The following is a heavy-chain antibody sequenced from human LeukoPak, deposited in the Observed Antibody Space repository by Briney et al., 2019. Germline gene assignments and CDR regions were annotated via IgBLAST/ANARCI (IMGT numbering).Heavy chain of an antibody. CDR3: AKVPIVVVGKYDY. CDR2: ISGSGGST. D-gene: IGHD3-22*01. Sequence: GGSLRLSCAASGFTFSSYAMSWVRQAPGQVLEWVSAISGSGGSTYYADSVKGRFTISRDNSKNTLYLQMNSLRAEDTAVYYCAKVPIVVVGKYDYWGQGTLVTVSS. CDR1: GFTFSSYA. V-gene: IGHV3-23*01. J-gene: IGHJ4*02.